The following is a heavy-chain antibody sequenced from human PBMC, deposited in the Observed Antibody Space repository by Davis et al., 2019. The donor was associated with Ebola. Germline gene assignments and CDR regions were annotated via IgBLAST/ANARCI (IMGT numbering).Heavy chain of an antibody. CDR3: ARDHGYNRFDP. CDR1: GFTFSNFW. CDR2: IRQDGSEK. Sequence: GESLKISCAASGFTFSNFWMSWVRQVSGKGLEWVANIRQDGSEKNYVDSVKGRFTISRDNAKNSLYLQMNSLRTEDTALYYCARDHGYNRFDPWGQGTLVTVS. J-gene: IGHJ5*02. V-gene: IGHV3-7*03.